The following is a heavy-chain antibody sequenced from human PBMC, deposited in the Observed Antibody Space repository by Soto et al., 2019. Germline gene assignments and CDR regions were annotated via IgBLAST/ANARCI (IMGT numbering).Heavy chain of an antibody. CDR2: ISVDGSNT. Sequence: QVHLVESGGGVVQPGRSLTLSCAASGFTFSNYAMNWVRQAPGRRPEWVAAISVDGSNTNYADSVKRRFTFSRDNSKNTLYLQMNSLRAEDTAVYYCARDFGYWGQGTLVTVSS. V-gene: IGHV3-30-3*01. J-gene: IGHJ4*02. CDR3: ARDFGY. CDR1: GFTFSNYA.